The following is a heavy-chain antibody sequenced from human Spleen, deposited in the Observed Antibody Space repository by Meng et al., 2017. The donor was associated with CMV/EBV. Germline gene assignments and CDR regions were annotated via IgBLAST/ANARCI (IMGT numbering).Heavy chain of an antibody. V-gene: IGHV3-23*01. CDR3: ARERSSGWNDY. CDR2: ISGSGGSP. D-gene: IGHD6-19*01. CDR1: GFTFNIYA. Sequence: GESLKISCAASGFTFNIYAMSWVRQAPGKGLEWVSTISGSGGSPHYAESVKGRFSISRDNSKNTLYLQMNSLRAEDTAVYYCARERSSGWNDYWGQGTLVTVSS. J-gene: IGHJ4*02.